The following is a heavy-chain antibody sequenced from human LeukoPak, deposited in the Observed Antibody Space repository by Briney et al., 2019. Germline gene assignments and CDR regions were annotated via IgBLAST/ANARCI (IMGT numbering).Heavy chain of an antibody. CDR1: GGSISSYY. Sequence: SETLSLTCTVSGGSISSYYWSWIRQPPGKGLEWIGYIYYSGSTNYNPSLKSRVTISVDTSKNQFSLKLSSVTAADTAVYYCARDTWDWRYYYDSSGPLERTFDIWGQGTMVTVSS. V-gene: IGHV4-59*01. J-gene: IGHJ3*02. CDR2: IYYSGST. D-gene: IGHD3-22*01. CDR3: ARDTWDWRYYYDSSGPLERTFDI.